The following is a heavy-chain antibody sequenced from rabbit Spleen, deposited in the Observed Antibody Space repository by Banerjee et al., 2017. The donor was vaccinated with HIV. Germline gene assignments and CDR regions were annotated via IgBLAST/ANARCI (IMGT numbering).Heavy chain of an antibody. CDR1: GFSFSSNW. V-gene: IGHV1S45*01. CDR2: IYTGSGST. J-gene: IGHJ6*01. D-gene: IGHD8-1*01. Sequence: QQQLEESGGGLVKPGGTLTLTCTVSGFSFSSNWICWVRQAPGKGLEWIGCIYTGSGSTYYANWAKGRFTISKSSSTAVTLQMTSLTAADTATYFCARDTGSSFSTYGMDLWGPGTLVTVS. CDR3: ARDTGSSFSTYGMDL.